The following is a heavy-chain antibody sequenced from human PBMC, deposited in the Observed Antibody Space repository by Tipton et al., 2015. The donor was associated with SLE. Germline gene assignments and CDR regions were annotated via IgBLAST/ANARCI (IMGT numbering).Heavy chain of an antibody. J-gene: IGHJ3*02. CDR3: AKDHGRFTMVQGVLDAFDI. V-gene: IGHV3-30*02. CDR2: IWYDGSNK. Sequence: LEWVAFIWYDGSNKYYADSVKGRFTISRDNSKNTLYLQMNSLRAEDTAVYYCAKDHGRFTMVQGVLDAFDIWGQGTMVTVSS. D-gene: IGHD3-10*01.